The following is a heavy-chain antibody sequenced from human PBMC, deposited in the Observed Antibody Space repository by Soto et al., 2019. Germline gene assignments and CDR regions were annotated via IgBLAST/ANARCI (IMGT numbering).Heavy chain of an antibody. CDR1: GFTFSIYS. CDR2: ISSSSSTI. J-gene: IGHJ6*02. Sequence: PGGSLRLSCAASGFTFSIYSMNWVRQAPGKGLEWVSYISSSSSTIYYADSVKGRFTISRDNAKNSLYLQMNSLRDEDTAVYYCARGRFGTTGIYYYYYYGMDVWGQGTTVTVSS. CDR3: ARGRFGTTGIYYYYYYGMDV. V-gene: IGHV3-48*02. D-gene: IGHD1-7*01.